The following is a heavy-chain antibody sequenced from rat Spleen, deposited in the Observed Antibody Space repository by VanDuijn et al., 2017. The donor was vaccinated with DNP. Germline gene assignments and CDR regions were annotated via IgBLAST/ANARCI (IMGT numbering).Heavy chain of an antibody. CDR2: ISYDGSST. CDR1: GFSLTTYS. J-gene: IGHJ2*01. V-gene: IGHV5-29*01. D-gene: IGHD1-1*01. CDR3: ARDGQWDYLDY. Sequence: VQLKESGPGLVQPSETLSLTCTVSGFSLTTYSVSWVRQAPRKVLEWVATISYDGSSTYYRDSVKGRFTISRDNAKRTLYLQMESLRSEDTATYYCARDGQWDYLDYWGQGVMVTVSS.